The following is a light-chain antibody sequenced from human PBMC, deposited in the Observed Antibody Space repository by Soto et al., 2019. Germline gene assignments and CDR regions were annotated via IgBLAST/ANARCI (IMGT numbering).Light chain of an antibody. J-gene: IGLJ3*02. CDR3: QVWDSSSDHPGV. CDR2: YDS. Sequence: SYELTQAPSVSVAPGKTARITCGGNNIGSKSVHWYQQKPGQAPVLVIYYDSDRPSGIPERFSGAHAGNTATLTISRVEAGDEADYDCQVWDSSSDHPGVFGGGTKLTVL. V-gene: IGLV3-21*04. CDR1: NIGSKS.